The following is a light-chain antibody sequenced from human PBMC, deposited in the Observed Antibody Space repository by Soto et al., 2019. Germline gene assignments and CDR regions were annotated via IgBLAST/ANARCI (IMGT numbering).Light chain of an antibody. J-gene: IGKJ2*01. V-gene: IGKV3-15*01. CDR3: KKYNNLPKT. CDR2: GAS. Sequence: EIVMTQSPATLSVSPGERATLSCRASQSVSSNLAWYQQKPGQAPRLLIYGASTRATGIPARFSGSGSGTEFTLTISSLQSEDFAVYYCKKYNNLPKTFGQGTKLEIK. CDR1: QSVSSN.